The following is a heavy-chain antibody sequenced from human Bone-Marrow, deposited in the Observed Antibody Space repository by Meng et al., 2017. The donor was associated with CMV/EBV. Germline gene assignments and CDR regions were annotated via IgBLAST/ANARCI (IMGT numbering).Heavy chain of an antibody. CDR2: SSYTGST. D-gene: IGHD2-2*01. J-gene: IGHJ2*01. CDR1: GGSVSSGSYY. V-gene: IGHV4-61*01. CDR3: AGETDFVVVPAASWHFDL. Sequence: GSLRLSCAVSGGSVSSGSYYWSWIRQSPGKGLEWIGYSSYTGSTNYNPSLKSRVTISVDTSKNQISLKLNSVTAADTAVYYCAGETDFVVVPAASWHFDLWGRGTLVTGSS.